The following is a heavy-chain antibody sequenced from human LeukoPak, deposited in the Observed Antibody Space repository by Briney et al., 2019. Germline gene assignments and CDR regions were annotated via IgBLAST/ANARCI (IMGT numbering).Heavy chain of an antibody. CDR1: GGSISSYY. CDR3: ARVGFREPAFDY. J-gene: IGHJ4*02. CDR2: TYYSGGT. D-gene: IGHD3-10*01. V-gene: IGHV4-59*01. Sequence: SETLSLTCTVSGGSISSYYWSWIRQPPGKGLEWIGYTYYSGGTNYNPSLKSRVTISVDTSKNQFSLRLSSVTAADTAVYYCARVGFREPAFDYWGQGTLVTVSS.